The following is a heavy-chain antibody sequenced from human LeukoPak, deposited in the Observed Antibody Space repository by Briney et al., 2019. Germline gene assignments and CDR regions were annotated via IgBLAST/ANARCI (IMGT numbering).Heavy chain of an antibody. CDR3: AREMCNYYDSSGYSRYAFDI. CDR1: GGSISSSSYY. Sequence: SSETLSLTCTVSGGSISSSSYYWGWIRQPPGKGLEWIGSIYYSGSTYYNPSLKSRVTISVDTSKNQFSLKLSSVTAADTAVYYCAREMCNYYDSSGYSRYAFDIWGQGTMVTVSS. V-gene: IGHV4-39*07. J-gene: IGHJ3*02. D-gene: IGHD3-22*01. CDR2: IYYSGST.